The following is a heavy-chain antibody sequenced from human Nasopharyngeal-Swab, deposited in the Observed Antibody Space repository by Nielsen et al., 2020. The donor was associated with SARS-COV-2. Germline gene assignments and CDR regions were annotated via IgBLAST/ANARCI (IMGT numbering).Heavy chain of an antibody. CDR3: ARDGNLRTVRYFDL. V-gene: IGHV3-48*03. D-gene: IGHD4-17*01. Sequence: GGSLRLSCAASGFTSSAYDMNWVRQAPGKGLEWVSCISSTGSTINYADSVKGRVTISRDNAKNSLYLQMNSLRAEDTAVYYCARDGNLRTVRYFDLWGRGSLVTVSS. CDR1: GFTSSAYD. CDR2: ISSTGSTI. J-gene: IGHJ2*01.